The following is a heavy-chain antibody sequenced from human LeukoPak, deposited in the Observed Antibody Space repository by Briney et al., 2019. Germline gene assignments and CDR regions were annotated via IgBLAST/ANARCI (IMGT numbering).Heavy chain of an antibody. D-gene: IGHD1-26*01. J-gene: IGHJ4*02. CDR2: INHSGST. CDR1: GGSISSSDYY. Sequence: PSETLSLTCTVSGGSISSSDYYWGWIRQPPGKGLEWIGEINHSGSTDYNPSLKSRVTISVDKSKNQFSLKPSSVTAADTAVYYCARRIVGANPFDYWGQGTLVTVSS. V-gene: IGHV4-39*07. CDR3: ARRIVGANPFDY.